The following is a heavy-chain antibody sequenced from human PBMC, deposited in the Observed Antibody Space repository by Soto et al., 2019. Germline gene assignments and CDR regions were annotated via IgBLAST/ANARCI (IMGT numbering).Heavy chain of an antibody. CDR1: GDSISSYY. CDR3: ARDSGDYGEDWFDP. J-gene: IGHJ5*02. D-gene: IGHD4-17*01. V-gene: IGHV4-59*01. Sequence: SETLSLTCTVSGDSISSYYWSWIRQPPGKGLEWIGYIYDSGSTNYNPSLKSRVTISVDTSKNQFSLRLRFVTAADTAVYYCARDSGDYGEDWFDPWGQGTLVTVSS. CDR2: IYDSGST.